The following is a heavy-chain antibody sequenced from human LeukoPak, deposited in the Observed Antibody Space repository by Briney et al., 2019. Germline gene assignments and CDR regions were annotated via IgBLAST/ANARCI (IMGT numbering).Heavy chain of an antibody. CDR1: GFTFSSYW. CDR3: ARATYYYDSSGYHYFDY. CDR2: IKQDGSEK. J-gene: IGHJ4*02. V-gene: IGHV3-7*01. D-gene: IGHD3-22*01. Sequence: GGSLRLSCAASGFTFSSYWMSWVRQAPGKGLEWVANIKQDGSEKYYVDSVKGRFTISRDNAKNSLYLQMNSLRAEDTAVYYCARATYYYDSSGYHYFDYWGQGTLVTVSS.